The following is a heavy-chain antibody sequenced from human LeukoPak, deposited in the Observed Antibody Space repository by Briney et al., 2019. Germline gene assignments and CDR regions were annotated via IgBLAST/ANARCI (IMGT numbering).Heavy chain of an antibody. CDR2: ISYDGTNK. CDR3: ARGAVVTGYFDS. D-gene: IGHD4-23*01. Sequence: PGGSLRLSCAASGFTFSSSAMHWVRQAPGKGLEWVAVISYDGTNKYYADSVKGRFTISRDYSKNTLFLQMNSLKPEDTAVYHCARGAVVTGYFDSWGQGTLVTVSS. J-gene: IGHJ4*02. CDR1: GFTFSSSA. V-gene: IGHV3-30-3*01.